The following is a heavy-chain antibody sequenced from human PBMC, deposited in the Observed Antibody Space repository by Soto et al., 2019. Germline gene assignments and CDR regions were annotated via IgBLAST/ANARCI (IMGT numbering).Heavy chain of an antibody. CDR3: ARDGEMATISSDYYYGMDV. D-gene: IGHD5-12*01. J-gene: IGHJ6*02. CDR2: ISSSGSTI. V-gene: IGHV3-48*03. Sequence: PGGSLRLSCAASGFTFSSYEMNWVRQAPGKGLEWVSYISSSGSTIYYADSVKGRFTISRDNAKNSLYLQMNSLRAEDTAVYYCARDGEMATISSDYYYGMDVWGQGTTVTVSS. CDR1: GFTFSSYE.